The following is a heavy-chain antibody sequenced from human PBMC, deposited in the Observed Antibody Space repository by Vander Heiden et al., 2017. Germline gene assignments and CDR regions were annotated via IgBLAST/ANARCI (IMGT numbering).Heavy chain of an antibody. CDR2: ISSSSSTI. CDR3: ARGAGYYDSSGYYQDY. D-gene: IGHD3-22*01. V-gene: IGHV3-48*02. J-gene: IGHJ4*02. Sequence: FSYGSYSMNWVRQAPGKGLEWVSYISSSSSTIYYADSVKGRFTISRDNAKNSLYLQMNSLRDEDTAVYYCARGAGYYDSSGYYQDYWGQGTLVTVSS. CDR1: FSYGSYS.